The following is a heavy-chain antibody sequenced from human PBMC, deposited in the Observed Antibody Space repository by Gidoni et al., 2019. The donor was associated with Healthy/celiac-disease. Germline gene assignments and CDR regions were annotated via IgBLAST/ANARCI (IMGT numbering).Heavy chain of an antibody. Sequence: QVQLVESGGGVVQPGRSLRLSCAASGFTFSSYGMHWVRQAPGKGLEWVAVISYDGSNKYYADSVKGRFTISRDNSKNTLYLQMNSLRAEDTAVYYCAKVGVPAAIDYYYGMDVWGQGTTVTVSS. CDR3: AKVGVPAAIDYYYGMDV. J-gene: IGHJ6*02. CDR1: GFTFSSYG. V-gene: IGHV3-30*18. D-gene: IGHD2-2*01. CDR2: ISYDGSNK.